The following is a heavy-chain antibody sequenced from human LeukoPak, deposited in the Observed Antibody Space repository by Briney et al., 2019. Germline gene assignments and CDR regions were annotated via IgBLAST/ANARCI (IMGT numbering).Heavy chain of an antibody. V-gene: IGHV4-34*01. Sequence: SETLSLTCAVYGGSFSGYYWSWIRQPPGKGLEWIGEINHSGSTNYNPSLKSRVTISVDTSKNQFSLKLSSVTAADTAVYYCARRPGFRTYYYGSGSASGYMDVWGKGTTVTISS. CDR3: ARRPGFRTYYYGSGSASGYMDV. D-gene: IGHD3-10*01. CDR2: INHSGST. J-gene: IGHJ6*03. CDR1: GGSFSGYY.